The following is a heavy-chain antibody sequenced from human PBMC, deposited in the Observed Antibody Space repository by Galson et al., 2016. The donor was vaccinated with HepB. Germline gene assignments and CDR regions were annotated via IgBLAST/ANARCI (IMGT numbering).Heavy chain of an antibody. CDR1: GYTFTDSD. V-gene: IGHV1-8*01. Sequence: CKASGYTFTDSDINWVRQATGQGLEWMGRMDPNTGDAGYAQKFKGRVTLTRNTSINTAYMELSALRSEDTAVYYCARGRFGMFYSKFDPWGRGTLVSVSS. CDR3: ARGRFGMFYSKFDP. D-gene: IGHD2-15*01. J-gene: IGHJ2*01. CDR2: MDPNTGDA.